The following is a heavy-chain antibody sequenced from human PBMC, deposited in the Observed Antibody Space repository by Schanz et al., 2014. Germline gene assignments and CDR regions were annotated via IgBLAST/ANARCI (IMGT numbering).Heavy chain of an antibody. Sequence: QVQLQQWGAGLLKPSETLSLICVINGGSFSAYHWSWLRQSPGKGPEWIGEISHDGTTNYNPSLKSRVTISGDTSKNQFSLTLTSVTAADTAVYYCASRRRMGISMVRGILKGWFDPWGQGTLXTVSS. CDR3: ASRRRMGISMVRGILKGWFDP. D-gene: IGHD3-10*01. CDR2: ISHDGTT. CDR1: GGSFSAYH. J-gene: IGHJ5*02. V-gene: IGHV4-34*02.